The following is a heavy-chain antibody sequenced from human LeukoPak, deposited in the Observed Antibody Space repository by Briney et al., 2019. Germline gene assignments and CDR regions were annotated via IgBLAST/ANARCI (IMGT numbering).Heavy chain of an antibody. J-gene: IGHJ4*02. V-gene: IGHV4-59*01. CDR1: GGSISIYY. Sequence: SETLSLTCTVSGGSISIYYWSWIRQPPGKGLDWIGYIFYSGSTNCNPSLKSRVTISVDTSKNQFSLRLSSVTAADTAVYYWARVWWNHSFDYWGQGTLVTVSS. CDR3: ARVWWNHSFDY. CDR2: IFYSGST. D-gene: IGHD1-14*01.